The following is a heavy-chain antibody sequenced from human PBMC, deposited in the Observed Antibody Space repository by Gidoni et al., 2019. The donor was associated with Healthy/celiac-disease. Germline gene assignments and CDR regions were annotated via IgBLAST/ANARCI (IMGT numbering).Heavy chain of an antibody. J-gene: IGHJ3*02. CDR1: GFTFSSYS. CDR3: ARNNYYDSSGYYYDAFDI. CDR2: ISSSSSTI. Sequence: EVQLVESGGGLVQPGGSLRPSCAASGFTFSSYSMNWVRQGPGKGLEWVSYISSSSSTIYYADSVKGRFTISRDNAENSLYLQMNSLRDEDTAVYYCARNNYYDSSGYYYDAFDIWGQGTMVTVSS. D-gene: IGHD3-22*01. V-gene: IGHV3-48*02.